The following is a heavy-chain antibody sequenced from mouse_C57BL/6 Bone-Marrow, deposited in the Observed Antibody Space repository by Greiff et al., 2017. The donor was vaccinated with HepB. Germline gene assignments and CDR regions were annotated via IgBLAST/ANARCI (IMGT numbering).Heavy chain of an antibody. J-gene: IGHJ1*03. CDR1: GYTFTSYW. Sequence: QVQLQQPGAELVKPGASVKLSCKASGYTFTSYWMHWVKQRPGQGLEWIGMIHPNSGSTNYNEKFKSKATLTVDKSSSTAYMQLSSLTSEDSAVYYCARWGSTTGYRYLDVWGTGPRSPSPQ. CDR2: IHPNSGST. D-gene: IGHD1-1*01. CDR3: ARWGSTTGYRYLDV. V-gene: IGHV1-64*01.